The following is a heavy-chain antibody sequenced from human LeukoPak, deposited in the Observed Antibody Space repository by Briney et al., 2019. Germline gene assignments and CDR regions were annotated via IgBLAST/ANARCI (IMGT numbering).Heavy chain of an antibody. CDR3: AKDPQRHTPEDI. CDR1: GFTLCNHS. D-gene: IGHD1-14*01. V-gene: IGHV3-23*01. CDR2: ISISGGRT. Sequence: GALRLSFAAPGFTLCNHSMTWVRQAPGRGLEWVSSISISGGRTYYAGSVKGRFTISRDNSDNMLYLQMDSLRAEDTAVYYCAKDPQRHTPEDIWGQGTLVTVSS. J-gene: IGHJ3*02.